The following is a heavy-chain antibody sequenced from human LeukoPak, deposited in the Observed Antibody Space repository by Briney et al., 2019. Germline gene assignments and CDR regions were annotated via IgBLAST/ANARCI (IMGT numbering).Heavy chain of an antibody. D-gene: IGHD3-10*01. Sequence: AYEKKYCTPSGYTFTRHYMHWVQQAPEQGLETTGWINPNSGGKNYAQKFQGWVTVTRDTSISTAYMELSRLRSDDTAVYYCARAGVRFGEPFDPWGQGTLVTVSS. J-gene: IGHJ5*02. CDR3: ARAGVRFGEPFDP. CDR1: GYTFTRHY. CDR2: INPNSGGK. V-gene: IGHV1-2*04.